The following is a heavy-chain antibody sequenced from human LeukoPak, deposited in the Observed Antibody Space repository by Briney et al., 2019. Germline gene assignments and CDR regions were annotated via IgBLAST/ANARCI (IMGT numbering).Heavy chain of an antibody. D-gene: IGHD3-22*01. V-gene: IGHV3-23*01. CDR2: ISGSGGST. CDR1: GFTFSSYA. J-gene: IGHJ4*02. CDR3: AKVPHYYYDRSGYYW. Sequence: GGSLRLSCAASGFTFSSYAMSWVRQAPGKGLEWVSAISGSGGSTYYADSVKGRFTISRDNSKNTLYLQMNSLRAVDTAVYYCAKVPHYYYDRSGYYWGGQGTLVTVSS.